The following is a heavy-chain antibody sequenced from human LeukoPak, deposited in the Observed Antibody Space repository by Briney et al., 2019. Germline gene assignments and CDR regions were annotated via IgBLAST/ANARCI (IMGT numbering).Heavy chain of an antibody. V-gene: IGHV3-48*03. CDR2: ISTSGSTI. J-gene: IGHJ4*02. D-gene: IGHD1-26*01. CDR3: AREGVVGATANHYDY. CDR1: GFTFSSYE. Sequence: GGSLRLSCAASGFTFSSYEMNWVRQAPGKGLEWVSYISTSGSTIYYADSVKGRFSISRDNAKNSLYLQMNSLRAEDTGVYYRAREGVVGATANHYDYWGQGSLVTVSS.